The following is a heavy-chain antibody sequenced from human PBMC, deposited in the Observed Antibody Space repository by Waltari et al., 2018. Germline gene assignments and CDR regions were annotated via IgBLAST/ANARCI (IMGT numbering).Heavy chain of an antibody. CDR3: ASLAVAGNSYFDY. CDR1: GYSFTSYW. CDR2: IDPSDSSA. D-gene: IGHD6-19*01. J-gene: IGHJ4*02. Sequence: EVQLVQSGAEVKKPGESLRISCKGSGYSFTSYWISWVRQMPGKGLEWMGRIDPSDSSANYSPSFQGQVIISADTSISTAYLQWSSLKASDTAMYYCASLAVAGNSYFDYWGQGTLVTVSS. V-gene: IGHV5-10-1*03.